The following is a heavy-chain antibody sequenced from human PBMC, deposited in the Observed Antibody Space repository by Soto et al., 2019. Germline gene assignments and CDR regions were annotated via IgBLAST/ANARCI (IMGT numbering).Heavy chain of an antibody. D-gene: IGHD3-9*01. J-gene: IGHJ4*02. CDR2: IYYSGST. V-gene: IGHV4-30-4*01. CDR3: ASLLRYFDWSPGIYDY. Sequence: SETLSLTCTVSGGSISSGDYYWSWIRQPPGKGLEWIGYIYYSGSTYYNPSLKSRVTISVDTSKNQFSLKLSSVTAADTAVYYCASLLRYFDWSPGIYDYWGQGTQVTVSS. CDR1: GGSISSGDYY.